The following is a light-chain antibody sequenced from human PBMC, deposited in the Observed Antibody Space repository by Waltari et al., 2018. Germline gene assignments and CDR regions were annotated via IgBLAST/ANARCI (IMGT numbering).Light chain of an antibody. CDR1: ISNLGNYY. CDR3: ATWDNSLYEVV. Sequence: QSVLTQPPSVSAAPGQKVTISCSGSISNLGNYYVSLYHQLPGAAPKLLIYDNNKRPSGIPDRFSASKSGTSATLGITGLQIGDEADYYCATWDNSLYEVVFGGGTKLTVL. J-gene: IGLJ2*01. V-gene: IGLV1-51*01. CDR2: DNN.